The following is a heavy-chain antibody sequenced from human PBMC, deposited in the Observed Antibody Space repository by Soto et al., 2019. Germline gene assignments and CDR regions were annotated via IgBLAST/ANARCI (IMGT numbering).Heavy chain of an antibody. CDR1: ENTLTTFY. D-gene: IGHD3-3*01. CDR2: ISPSGHST. J-gene: IGHJ5*02. CDR3: ARDPYYDFWSGYFGLKGFDP. Sequence: ASVKVSCKASENTLTTFYIHWVRQVPGQGLEWMGMISPSGHSTTYAPKFQGRVSITRDTSTSTAYMELSSLRSEDTAVYYCARDPYYDFWSGYFGLKGFDPWGQGTLVTVSS. V-gene: IGHV1-46*01.